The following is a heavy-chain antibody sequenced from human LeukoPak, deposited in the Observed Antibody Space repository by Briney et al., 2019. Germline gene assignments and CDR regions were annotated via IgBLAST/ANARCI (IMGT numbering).Heavy chain of an antibody. V-gene: IGHV3-21*01. CDR1: GFTFSYYS. J-gene: IGHJ6*03. CDR3: ARDSRAAMPGYYYYMDV. Sequence: GGSLRLSCAASGFTFSYYSMNWVRQAPGKGLEWVSSISSSSSYIYYADSVKGRFTISRDNAKNSLYLQMNSLRAEDTAVYYCARDSRAAMPGYYYYMDVWGKGTTVTVSS. D-gene: IGHD2-2*01. CDR2: ISSSSSYI.